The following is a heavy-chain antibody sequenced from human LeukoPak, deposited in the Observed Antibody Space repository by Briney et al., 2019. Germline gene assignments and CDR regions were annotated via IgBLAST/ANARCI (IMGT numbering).Heavy chain of an antibody. J-gene: IGHJ6*03. CDR3: ASFVVTTLYYYYMDV. Sequence: SVKVSCKASGGTFSSYAISWVRQAPGQGLEWMGGIIPIFGTANYAQKFQGRVTITTDASTSTAYMELSRLRSEDTAVYYCASFVVTTLYYYYMDVWGKGTTVTVSS. D-gene: IGHD4-11*01. CDR1: GGTFSSYA. V-gene: IGHV1-69*05. CDR2: IIPIFGTA.